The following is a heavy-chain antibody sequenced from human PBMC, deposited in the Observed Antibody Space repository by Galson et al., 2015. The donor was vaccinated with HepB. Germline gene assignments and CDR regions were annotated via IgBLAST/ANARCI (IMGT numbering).Heavy chain of an antibody. Sequence: SLRLSCAASGFTFSSYAMSWVRQAPGKGLVLVSGISGTDSYTYNADSVKGRFTISRDNSKNSLFLQMNSLRAEDTAAYYCARAASTKYVGDAFDYWGLGTLVTVSS. J-gene: IGHJ4*02. CDR1: GFTFSSYA. CDR3: ARAASTKYVGDAFDY. D-gene: IGHD3-10*02. CDR2: ISGTDSYT. V-gene: IGHV3-23*01.